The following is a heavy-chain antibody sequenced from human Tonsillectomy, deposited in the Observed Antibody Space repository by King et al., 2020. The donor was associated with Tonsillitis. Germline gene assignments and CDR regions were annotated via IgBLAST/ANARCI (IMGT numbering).Heavy chain of an antibody. V-gene: IGHV1-46*01. CDR1: GYTFTSYY. J-gene: IGHJ6*03. CDR2: INPSGGST. Sequence: VQLVESGAEVKKPGASVKVSCKASGYTFTSYYMHWVRQAPGQGLEWVGIINPSGGSTTYAHKFQGRVTMTRDTSTSTVYMELSSLRSEDTAVYYCARDWRRYDSSGSKGYYYYYYMDVWGKGTTVTVSS. D-gene: IGHD3-22*01. CDR3: ARDWRRYDSSGSKGYYYYYYMDV.